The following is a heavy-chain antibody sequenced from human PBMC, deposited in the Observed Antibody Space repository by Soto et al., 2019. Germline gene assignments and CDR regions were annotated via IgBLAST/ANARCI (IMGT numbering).Heavy chain of an antibody. CDR1: GNSFTSSA. CDR3: ARAPDYYDSSGYMDY. D-gene: IGHD3-22*01. Sequence: QVQLVQSGPEMKKPGASVKVSCKASGNSFTSSAISWLRQAPGQGLEWMGWISGYRGNTNYAQKFQGRVTLTTDTSTTTAYLELRSLTSDDTAVYYCARAPDYYDSSGYMDYWGQGTLVTVSP. V-gene: IGHV1-18*01. J-gene: IGHJ4*02. CDR2: ISGYRGNT.